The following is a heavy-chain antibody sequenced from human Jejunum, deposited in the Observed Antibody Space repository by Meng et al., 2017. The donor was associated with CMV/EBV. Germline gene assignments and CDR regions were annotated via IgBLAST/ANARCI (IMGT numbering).Heavy chain of an antibody. CDR2: ITTSGSYI. CDR3: ARDTAIDPAMAGAFDY. D-gene: IGHD5-18*01. CDR1: FRFRSYS. V-gene: IGHV3-21*01. J-gene: IGHJ4*02. Sequence: FRFRSYSMNWVRQAPGKGLEWVSSITTSGSYIYYANSVKGRFTISRDNAKNSLFLQMDSLRAEDTAVYYCARDTAIDPAMAGAFDYWGQGTLVTVSS.